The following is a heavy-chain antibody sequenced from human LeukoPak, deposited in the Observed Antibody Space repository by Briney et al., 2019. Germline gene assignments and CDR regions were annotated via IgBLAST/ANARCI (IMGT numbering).Heavy chain of an antibody. CDR1: GFTLSTHW. CDR2: IKPDGSAK. V-gene: IGHV3-7*01. CDR3: ARDHQWSSDY. D-gene: IGHD3-3*01. Sequence: GGSLRLFCAASGFTLSTHWMCWVRQAPGKGLEWVANIKPDGSAKYYVDSVKGRFTISRDNAKNSLYLQMDGLRAEDMALYYCARDHQWSSDYWGQGALVTVSS. J-gene: IGHJ4*02.